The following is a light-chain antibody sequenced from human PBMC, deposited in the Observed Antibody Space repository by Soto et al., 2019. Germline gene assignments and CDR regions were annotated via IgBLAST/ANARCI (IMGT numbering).Light chain of an antibody. Sequence: PGERATLSCRASQSVRSNFLAWYQQKPGQAPRLLIYGASTRATGIPARFSGSGSGTEFTLTISSLQSEDFALYYCHQYNSWPPGTFGQGTKVDI. J-gene: IGKJ2*01. CDR2: GAS. CDR1: QSVRSN. CDR3: HQYNSWPPGT. V-gene: IGKV3-15*01.